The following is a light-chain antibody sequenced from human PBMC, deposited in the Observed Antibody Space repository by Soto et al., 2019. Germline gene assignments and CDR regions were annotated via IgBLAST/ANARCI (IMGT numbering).Light chain of an antibody. J-gene: IGLJ2*01. CDR3: AAWDDSRNGVV. Sequence: QSVLTQPPSVSEAPRQRVTISCSGSSSNIGNNAVNWYQQLPGKAPKLLIYYDDLLPSWVSDRFSGSKSGTSASLAISGLQYEDEADYYCAAWDDSRNGVVFGGGTKLTVL. CDR1: SSNIGNNA. CDR2: YDD. V-gene: IGLV1-36*01.